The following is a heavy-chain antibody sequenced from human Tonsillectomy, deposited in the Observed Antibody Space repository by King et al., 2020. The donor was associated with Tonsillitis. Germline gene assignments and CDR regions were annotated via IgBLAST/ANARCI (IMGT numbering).Heavy chain of an antibody. J-gene: IGHJ3*01. D-gene: IGHD1/OR15-1a*01. V-gene: IGHV3-30*04. CDR3: AREGNTTKLHSFDF. CDR1: KFIFSTYP. CDR2: ISPDGRNK. Sequence: VQLVESGGGVVQPGRSLRLSCAASKFIFSTYPMHWVRQAPGKGLEWVTLISPDGRNKNYSDSVKGRFTISRDNSRNTLYLQMNSLRAEDTAVYYCAREGNTTKLHSFDFWGQGTMVTVSS.